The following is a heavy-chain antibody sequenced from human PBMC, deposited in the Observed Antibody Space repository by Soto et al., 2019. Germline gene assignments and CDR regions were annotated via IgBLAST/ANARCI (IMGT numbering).Heavy chain of an antibody. V-gene: IGHV4-30-4*01. D-gene: IGHD2-2*02. CDR3: ARGRGFRGYCSSTSCYREFYYFDY. Sequence: QVQLQESGPGLVKPSQTLSLTCTVSGGSISSGDYYWSWIRQPPGKGLEWIGYIYYSGSTYYNPSLKSRVTISVNTSKNQFSLKLSSVTAADTAVYYCARGRGFRGYCSSTSCYREFYYFDYWGQGTLVTVSS. CDR2: IYYSGST. J-gene: IGHJ4*02. CDR1: GGSISSGDYY.